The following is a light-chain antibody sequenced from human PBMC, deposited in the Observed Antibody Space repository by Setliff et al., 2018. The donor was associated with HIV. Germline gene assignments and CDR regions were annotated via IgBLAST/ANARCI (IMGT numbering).Light chain of an antibody. CDR2: QAS. V-gene: IGLV2-23*01. CDR1: SNDVGRYDL. J-gene: IGLJ1*01. Sequence: QSVLTQPASVSGSPGQSTTISCTGTSNDVGRYDLVSWYQQHPGKAPKLMIYQASKRPSGVSNRFSGSKSGNTASLTISGLQAEDEADYYCCSNTGSNSYVFGTGTKVTVL. CDR3: CSNTGSNSYV.